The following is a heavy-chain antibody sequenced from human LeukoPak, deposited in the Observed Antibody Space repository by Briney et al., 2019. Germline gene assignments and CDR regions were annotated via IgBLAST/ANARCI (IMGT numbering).Heavy chain of an antibody. V-gene: IGHV1-46*01. CDR1: GYTFTSYY. D-gene: IGHD2-15*01. J-gene: IGHJ3*01. CDR3: ARGSSRGPRDAFDF. Sequence: ASVKVSSKASGYTFTSYYVHWVRQAPGQGLEWMGIISPSGASTSYAQKFQGRVTMTRDMSTSTVYMELSSLISEDTAVYYCARGSSRGPRDAFDFWGQGTMVTLSS. CDR2: ISPSGAST.